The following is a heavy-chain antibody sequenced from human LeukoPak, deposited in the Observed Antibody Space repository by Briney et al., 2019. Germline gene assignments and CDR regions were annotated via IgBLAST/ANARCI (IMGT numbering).Heavy chain of an antibody. CDR2: ISSSSYYI. D-gene: IGHD4-23*01. CDR1: EFTFSSYT. CDR3: AKDIHGGNWPNDY. Sequence: PGGSLRLSCAASEFTFSSYTMNWVRQAPGKWLDWVSSISSSSYYIYYADSVKGRFNIARYNAKNSLYLQMNSLRAEDTAVYYCAKDIHGGNWPNDYWGQGTLVTVSS. V-gene: IGHV3-21*01. J-gene: IGHJ4*02.